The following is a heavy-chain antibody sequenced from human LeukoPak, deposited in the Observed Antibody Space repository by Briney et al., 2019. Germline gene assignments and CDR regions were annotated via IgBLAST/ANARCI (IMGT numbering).Heavy chain of an antibody. Sequence: SQTLSLTCAISGDSVSNNTDAWNWLRQSPSRGFEWLGRTYYRYKCYYDYAVSVKSRITITPDTSKNQFSLQLDSVTPEDTAVYYCARDPPVDQGFDYWGQGTPVTVSS. CDR1: GDSVSNNTDA. CDR2: TYYRYKCYY. J-gene: IGHJ4*02. V-gene: IGHV6-1*01. D-gene: IGHD5-12*01. CDR3: ARDPPVDQGFDY.